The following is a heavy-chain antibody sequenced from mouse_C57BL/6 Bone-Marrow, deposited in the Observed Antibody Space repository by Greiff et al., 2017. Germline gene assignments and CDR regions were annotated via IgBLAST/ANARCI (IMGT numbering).Heavy chain of an antibody. V-gene: IGHV3-8*01. CDR1: GYSITSDY. CDR3: ARSYYGSSRGYFDV. CDR2: ISYSGST. Sequence: EVKVVESGPGLAKPSQTLSLTCSVTGYSITSDYWNWIRKFPGNKLEYMGYISYSGSTYYNPSLKSRISITRDTSKNQYYLQLNSVTTEDTATYYCARSYYGSSRGYFDVWGTGTTVTVSS. J-gene: IGHJ1*03. D-gene: IGHD1-1*01.